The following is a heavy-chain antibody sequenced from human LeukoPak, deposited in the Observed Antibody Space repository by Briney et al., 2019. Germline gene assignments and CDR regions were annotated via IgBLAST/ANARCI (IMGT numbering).Heavy chain of an antibody. CDR1: GFTFTRHA. V-gene: IGHV3-23*01. D-gene: IGHD4/OR15-4a*01. Sequence: GGSLRLSCAASGFTFTRHAMSWVRQAPGQGLQWVSTISDTAGTTFYRDSVQGRFTISRDISNNTLFLHMGGLRADDTAVYYCARGGAYDYGVLDAWGQGAQVTVCS. CDR2: ISDTAGTT. J-gene: IGHJ5*02. CDR3: ARGGAYDYGVLDA.